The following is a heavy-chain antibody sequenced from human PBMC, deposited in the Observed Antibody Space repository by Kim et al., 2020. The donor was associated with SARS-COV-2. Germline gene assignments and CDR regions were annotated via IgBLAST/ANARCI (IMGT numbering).Heavy chain of an antibody. Sequence: GGSLRLSCAASGFTFSSYAMSWVRQAPGKGLEWVSAISGSGGSTYYADSVKGRFTISRDNSKNTLYLQMNSLRAEDTAVYYCAKFPLLRHYDILTGVNDYWGQGTLVTVSS. D-gene: IGHD3-9*01. J-gene: IGHJ4*02. CDR2: ISGSGGST. CDR1: GFTFSSYA. CDR3: AKFPLLRHYDILTGVNDY. V-gene: IGHV3-23*01.